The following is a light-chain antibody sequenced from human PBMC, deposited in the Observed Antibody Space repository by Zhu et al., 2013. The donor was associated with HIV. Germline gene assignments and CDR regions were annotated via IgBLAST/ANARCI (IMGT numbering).Light chain of an antibody. Sequence: EIVMTQSPATLSVSPGERATLSCRASQSVSSNLAWYQQKPGQAPWLLIYGASTRATRIPARFSGSGSGTDFTLTISSLQPEDIATYYCQKYISAPFTFGPGTKVDL. CDR2: GAS. CDR3: QKYISAPFT. CDR1: QSVSSN. V-gene: IGKV3-15*01. J-gene: IGKJ3*01.